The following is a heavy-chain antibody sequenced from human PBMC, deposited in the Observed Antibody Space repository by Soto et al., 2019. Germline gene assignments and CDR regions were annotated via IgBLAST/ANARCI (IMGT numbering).Heavy chain of an antibody. CDR3: AGLRGYAGSPIDY. D-gene: IGHD2-15*01. CDR2: ISHSGNT. V-gene: IGHV4-59*01. CDR1: GGSIISGY. J-gene: IGHJ4*02. Sequence: QVQLQESGPGLVKPSETLSLTCTVSGGSIISGYWSWIRQPPGKELEWIGYISHSGNTNYNPSVKSRVTLSVDTPKNQFSLRLSSVTTADTAVYYCAGLRGYAGSPIDYWGQGTLVTVSS.